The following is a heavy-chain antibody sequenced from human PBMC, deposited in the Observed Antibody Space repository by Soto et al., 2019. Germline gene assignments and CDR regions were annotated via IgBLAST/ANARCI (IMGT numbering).Heavy chain of an antibody. CDR1: GGTFSSYA. D-gene: IGHD2-15*01. V-gene: IGHV1-69*04. CDR3: AREGVVTRKFDP. CDR2: IIPIVGTT. J-gene: IGHJ5*02. Sequence: SVKVSCKASGGTFSSYAISWVRQAPGQGLEWMGRIIPIVGTTSYAQKFQGRVTMTGDKSTSTVYMELSSLRSEDTAVYYCAREGVVTRKFDPWGQGPLVTVSS.